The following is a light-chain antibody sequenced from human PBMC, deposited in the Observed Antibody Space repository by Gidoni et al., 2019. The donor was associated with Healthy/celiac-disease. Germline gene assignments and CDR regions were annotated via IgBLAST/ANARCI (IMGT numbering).Light chain of an antibody. CDR3: QQYNSWWT. CDR1: QSISSW. Sequence: DIQMTQSPSTLSAPVGDRVTITCRASQSISSWLAWYQQKPGKAPKLLIYKASSLESGVPSRFSGSGSGTEFTLTISSLQPDDFATYYCQQYNSWWTFGQGTKVEIK. J-gene: IGKJ1*01. CDR2: KAS. V-gene: IGKV1-5*03.